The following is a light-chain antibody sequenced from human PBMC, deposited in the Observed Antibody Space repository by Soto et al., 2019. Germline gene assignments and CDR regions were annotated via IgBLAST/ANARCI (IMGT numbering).Light chain of an antibody. CDR3: QQYGSSGT. CDR1: HSISDT. Sequence: EIVMTHPPATRSVSTGGRATLSCRASHSISDTLAWYQQKPGQAPSLLIYGASNRATGIPDRFSGSGSGTDFTLTISRLEPEDFAVYYCQQYGSSGTFGQGTKVDI. J-gene: IGKJ1*01. V-gene: IGKV3-20*01. CDR2: GAS.